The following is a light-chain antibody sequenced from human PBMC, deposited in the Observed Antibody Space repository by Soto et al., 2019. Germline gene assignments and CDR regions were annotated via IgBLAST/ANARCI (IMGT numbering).Light chain of an antibody. CDR2: GAY. CDR1: QSVSNRD. J-gene: IGKJ1*01. V-gene: IGKV3-20*01. Sequence: TLLTQSPATLSLSTGERAAIYCRASQSVSNRDLAWYQQRPGQAPRLLIYGAYTRATGIPDRFSGSGSGTDFTLTISRLEPEDFAVDSCLQYATSPRTFGQGTKVEIK. CDR3: LQYATSPRT.